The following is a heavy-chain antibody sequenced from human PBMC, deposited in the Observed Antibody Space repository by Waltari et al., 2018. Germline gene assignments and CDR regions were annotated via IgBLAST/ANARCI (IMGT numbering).Heavy chain of an antibody. D-gene: IGHD1-7*01. CDR2: IIPIFGTA. CDR1: GGTFSSYA. V-gene: IGHV1-69*12. Sequence: QVQLVQSGAAVKKPGSSVKFSCKASGGTFSSYAISWVRQAPGQGLEWMGGIIPIFGTANYAQKFQGRVTITADESTSTAYMELSSLRSEDTAVYYCARDNWNWESKLNWFDPWGQGTLVTVSS. J-gene: IGHJ5*02. CDR3: ARDNWNWESKLNWFDP.